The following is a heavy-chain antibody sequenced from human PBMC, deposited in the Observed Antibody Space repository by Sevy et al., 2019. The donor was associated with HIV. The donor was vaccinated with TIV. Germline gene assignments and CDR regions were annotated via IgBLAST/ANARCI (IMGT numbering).Heavy chain of an antibody. D-gene: IGHD3-3*01. Sequence: GGSLRLSCAASGFTFSSYSMNWVRQAPGKGLEWVSSISSSSSYIYYADSVKGRFTISRDNAKNSMYLQMNSLRAEDMAVYYCARDQRYYDFWGGLDGGIYGMDVWGQGTTVTVSS. V-gene: IGHV3-21*01. CDR3: ARDQRYYDFWGGLDGGIYGMDV. J-gene: IGHJ6*02. CDR1: GFTFSSYS. CDR2: ISSSSSYI.